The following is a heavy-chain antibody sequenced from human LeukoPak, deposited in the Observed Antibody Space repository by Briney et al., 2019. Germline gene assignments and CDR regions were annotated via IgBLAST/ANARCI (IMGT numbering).Heavy chain of an antibody. J-gene: IGHJ4*02. V-gene: IGHV1-69*06. Sequence: SVKVSCKSSGGTFSSYAISWVRQAPGQGLEWMGGIIPIFGTANYAQKFQGRVTITADKSTSTAYMELSSLRSEDTAVYYCARFGSYDYVWGSYRYSGFDYWGQGTLVTVSS. CDR1: GGTFSSYA. D-gene: IGHD3-16*02. CDR3: ARFGSYDYVWGSYRYSGFDY. CDR2: IIPIFGTA.